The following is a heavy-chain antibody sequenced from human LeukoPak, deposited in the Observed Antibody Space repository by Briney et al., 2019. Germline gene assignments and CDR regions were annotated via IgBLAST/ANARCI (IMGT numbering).Heavy chain of an antibody. CDR3: ARGHTYYDSSGYRKANAFDI. J-gene: IGHJ3*02. Sequence: SQTLSLTCTVSGGSISSGGYYWSWIRQPPGKGLEWIGYIYYSGSTYYNPSLKSRVTISVDTSKNQFSLKLSSVTAADTAVYYCARGHTYYDSSGYRKANAFDIWGQGTMVTVSS. CDR1: GGSISSGGYY. CDR2: IYYSGST. D-gene: IGHD3-22*01. V-gene: IGHV4-30-4*01.